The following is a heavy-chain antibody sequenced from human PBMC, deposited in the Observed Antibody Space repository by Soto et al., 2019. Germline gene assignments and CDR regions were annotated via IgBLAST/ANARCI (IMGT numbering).Heavy chain of an antibody. D-gene: IGHD3-10*01. J-gene: IGHJ5*02. CDR1: GFTFSSYS. Sequence: EVQLVESGGGLVKPGGSLRLSCVGSGFTFSSYSVTWVRQAPGKGLEWVSSRSSSNYAQYIDLVKGRCTVSRDNARNTLFLKMNSMRVDDTAVYNWPRLTGKFDFEPWGQGTLVTVSS. CDR3: PRLTGKFDFEP. V-gene: IGHV3-21*01. CDR2: RSSSNYA.